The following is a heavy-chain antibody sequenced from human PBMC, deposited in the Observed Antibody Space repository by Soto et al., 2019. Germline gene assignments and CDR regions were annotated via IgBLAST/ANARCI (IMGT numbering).Heavy chain of an antibody. CDR2: MNPNSGNT. V-gene: IGHV1-8*01. Sequence: ASVKVSCKASGYTFTSYDINWVQQATGQGPEWMGWMNPNSGNTGYAQKFQGRVTMTRNTSISTAYMELSSLRSEDTAVYYCARGGIAAAGPWSGVGDYYYYYMDVWGKGTTVTVSS. CDR1: GYTFTSYD. CDR3: ARGGIAAAGPWSGVGDYYYYYMDV. D-gene: IGHD6-13*01. J-gene: IGHJ6*03.